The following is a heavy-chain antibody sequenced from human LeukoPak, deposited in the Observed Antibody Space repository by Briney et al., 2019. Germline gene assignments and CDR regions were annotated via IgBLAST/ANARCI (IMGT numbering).Heavy chain of an antibody. Sequence: GGSLRLSCAASGFTFSSYSMNWVRQAPGKGLEWVSSISSSSSYIYYADSVKGRFTISRDNAKNSLYLQVNSLRAEDTAVYYCARDCSSSSCYGFGYWGQGTLVTVSS. V-gene: IGHV3-21*01. CDR3: ARDCSSSSCYGFGY. D-gene: IGHD2-2*01. J-gene: IGHJ4*02. CDR2: ISSSSSYI. CDR1: GFTFSSYS.